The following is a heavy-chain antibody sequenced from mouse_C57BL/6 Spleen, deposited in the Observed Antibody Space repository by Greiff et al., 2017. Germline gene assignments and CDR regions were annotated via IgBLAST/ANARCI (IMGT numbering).Heavy chain of an antibody. CDR3: AREYMVTTDVYFDD. CDR1: GYTFTSYW. Sequence: VQLQQSGAELVKPGASVKLSCKASGYTFTSYWMHWVKQRPGQGLEWIGMIHPNSGSTNYNEKFQSKATRTVDKSSSTAYMQLSSRTSEDSAVYYCAREYMVTTDVYFDDWGKGTTLTVSS. V-gene: IGHV1-64*01. D-gene: IGHD2-2*01. CDR2: IHPNSGST. J-gene: IGHJ2*01.